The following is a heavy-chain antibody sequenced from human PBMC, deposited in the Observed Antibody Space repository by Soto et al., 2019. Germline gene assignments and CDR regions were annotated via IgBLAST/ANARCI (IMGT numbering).Heavy chain of an antibody. V-gene: IGHV2-5*02. CDR1: GFSLITSGVG. Sequence: QITLKEAGPTLVKPTQTLTLTCSFSGFSLITSGVGVGWIRQPPGKALEWLALIYWDDDKGYSTSLKSRLTITXYTSKNQVVLTMTNMDPADTATYYCAHTMAPRIFDYWGQGTLVTVSS. CDR2: IYWDDDK. J-gene: IGHJ4*02. CDR3: AHTMAPRIFDY.